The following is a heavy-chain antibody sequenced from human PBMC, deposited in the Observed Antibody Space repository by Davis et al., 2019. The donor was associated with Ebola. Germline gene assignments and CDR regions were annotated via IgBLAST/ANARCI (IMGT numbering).Heavy chain of an antibody. V-gene: IGHV4-59*08. CDR1: GGSISSYY. CDR3: ARLMATIGNY. CDR2: IYYSGST. J-gene: IGHJ4*02. D-gene: IGHD5-24*01. Sequence: SETLSLTCTVSGGSISSYYWSWIRQPPGKGLECIGYIYYSGSTYYNPSLKSRVTISVDTSKNQFSLKLSSVTAADTAVYYCARLMATIGNYWGQGTLVTVSS.